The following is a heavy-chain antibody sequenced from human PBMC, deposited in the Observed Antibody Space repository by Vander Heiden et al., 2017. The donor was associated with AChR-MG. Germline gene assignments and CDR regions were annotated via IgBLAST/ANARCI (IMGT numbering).Heavy chain of an antibody. J-gene: IGHJ6*04. CDR1: GFPFTSHA. CDR2: ISGSGGST. V-gene: IGHV3-23*01. CDR3: AKSPTTRHGLDV. D-gene: IGHD1-1*01. Sequence: VPVFESLACLVQPAGTLRPPCAAPGFPFTSHAMTSLRHATGKGLEWVSAISGSGGSTYYAGSVKGRFTISRDNAKNTLYLQMNSLRAEDTAVYYCAKSPTTRHGLDVWCVGTTVTLSS.